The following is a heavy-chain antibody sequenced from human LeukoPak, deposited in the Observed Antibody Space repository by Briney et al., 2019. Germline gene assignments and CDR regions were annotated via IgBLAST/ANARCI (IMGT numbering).Heavy chain of an antibody. CDR2: IYYSGST. CDR3: ARQGYYYGSGSYYRPSYFDY. CDR1: GGSISSSSYY. Sequence: PSETLSLTCTVSGGSISSSSYYWGWIRQPPGKGLEWIGSIYYSGSTYYNPSLKSRVTISVDTSKNQFSLKLSSVTAADTAVYYCARQGYYYGSGSYYRPSYFDYWGQGTLVTVSS. D-gene: IGHD3-10*01. V-gene: IGHV4-39*01. J-gene: IGHJ4*02.